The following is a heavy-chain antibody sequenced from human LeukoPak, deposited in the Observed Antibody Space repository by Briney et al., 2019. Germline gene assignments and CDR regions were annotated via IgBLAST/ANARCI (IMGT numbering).Heavy chain of an antibody. CDR1: GYTFTGYY. CDR2: INPNSGGT. Sequence: GASVKVSCKASGYTFTGYYMHWVRQAPGQGLEWMGRINPNSGGTNYAQKFQGRVTMTSDTSISTAYMELGRLRSDDTAVYYCARDPRIAVAGXYFDYWGQGTLVTVSS. V-gene: IGHV1-2*06. J-gene: IGHJ4*02. CDR3: ARDPRIAVAGXYFDY. D-gene: IGHD6-19*01.